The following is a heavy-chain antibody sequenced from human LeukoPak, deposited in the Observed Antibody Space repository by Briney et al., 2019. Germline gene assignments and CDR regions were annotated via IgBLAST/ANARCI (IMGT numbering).Heavy chain of an antibody. CDR2: TSYGWST. CDR1: GGSISSSSYY. V-gene: IGHV4-39*01. J-gene: IGHJ4*02. CDR3: ARHGRGAAGSDY. D-gene: IGHD6-13*01. Sequence: SETLSLTCTVSGGSISSSSYYWGWIRPPPGEGLEWIGSTSYGWSTYYPPSLKNHVTISVDTSKNQFSLKLSSVTAADTAVYYCARHGRGAAGSDYWGQGTLVADPS.